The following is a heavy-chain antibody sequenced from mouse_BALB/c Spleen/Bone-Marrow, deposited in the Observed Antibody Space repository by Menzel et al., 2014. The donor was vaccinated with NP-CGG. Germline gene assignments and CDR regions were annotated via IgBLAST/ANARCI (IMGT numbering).Heavy chain of an antibody. CDR3: ARHRYFDY. CDR1: GFAFSSYD. CDR2: ISSGGGST. Sequence: EVQVVESGGGLVKPGGSLKLSCAASGFAFSSYDMSWVRQTPEKRLEWVAYISSGGGSTYYPDTVKGRFTISRDNAKNTLYLQMSSLKSEDTAMYYCARHRYFDYWGQGTTLTVSS. V-gene: IGHV5-12-1*01. J-gene: IGHJ2*01.